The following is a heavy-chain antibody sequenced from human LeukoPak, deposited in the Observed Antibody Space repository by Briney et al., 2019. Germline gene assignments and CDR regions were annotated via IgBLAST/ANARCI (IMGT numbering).Heavy chain of an antibody. CDR1: GFTFSSYS. D-gene: IGHD5-18*01. CDR3: ASVAPYSYGSFDY. CDR2: ISSSSSTI. Sequence: GGSLRLSCAASGFTFSSYSMNWVRQAPGKGLEWVSYISSSSSTIYYADSVKGRFTISRDNAKNSLYLQMNSLRAEDTAVYYCASVAPYSYGSFDYWGQGTLVTVSS. V-gene: IGHV3-48*04. J-gene: IGHJ4*02.